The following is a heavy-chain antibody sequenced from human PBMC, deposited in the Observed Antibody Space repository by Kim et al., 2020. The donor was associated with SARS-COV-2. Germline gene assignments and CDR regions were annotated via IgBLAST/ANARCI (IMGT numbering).Heavy chain of an antibody. CDR1: GGSFSGYY. D-gene: IGHD3-22*01. CDR3: ARGRDYYDSSGGFDY. Sequence: SETLSLTCAVYGGSFSGYYWSWIRQPPGKGLEWIGEINHSGSTNYNPSLKSRVTISVDTSKNQFSLKLSSVTAADTAVYYCARGRDYYDSSGGFDYWGQGTLVTVSS. CDR2: INHSGST. J-gene: IGHJ4*02. V-gene: IGHV4-34*01.